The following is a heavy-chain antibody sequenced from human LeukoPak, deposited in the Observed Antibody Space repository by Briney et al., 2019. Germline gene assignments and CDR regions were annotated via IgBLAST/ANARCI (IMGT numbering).Heavy chain of an antibody. V-gene: IGHV3-23*01. CDR3: AKGIVVVVAATFDY. CDR1: GFTFSSYA. D-gene: IGHD2-15*01. Sequence: GGSLRLCCAASGFTFSSYAMSWVRQAAGKGLEWVSAISGSGGSTYYADSVKGQFTISRDNSKNTLYLQMNSLRAEDTAVYYCAKGIVVVVAATFDYWGQGTLVTVSS. J-gene: IGHJ4*02. CDR2: ISGSGGST.